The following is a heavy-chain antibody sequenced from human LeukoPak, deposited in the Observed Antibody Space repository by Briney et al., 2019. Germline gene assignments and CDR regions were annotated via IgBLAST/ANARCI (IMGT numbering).Heavy chain of an antibody. D-gene: IGHD4-23*01. J-gene: IGHJ4*02. CDR1: GFTFSSYS. CDR3: ARGGVSVGGNFDY. CDR2: ISRSSSYI. V-gene: IGHV3-21*01. Sequence: GGSLRLSCAASGFTFSSYSLNWVRQAPGKGLEWVSSISRSSSYIYYADSMKGRFTISRDNANNSLFLQMNSLRAEDTAVYYCARGGVSVGGNFDYWGQGTLVTVSS.